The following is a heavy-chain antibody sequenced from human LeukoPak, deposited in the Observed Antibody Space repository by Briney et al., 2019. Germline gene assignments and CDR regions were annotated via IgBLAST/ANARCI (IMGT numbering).Heavy chain of an antibody. D-gene: IGHD3-22*01. J-gene: IGHJ4*02. CDR1: GGSFSGYY. CDR2: INHSGST. CDR3: ARHQFYDSSGPFDY. Sequence: PSETLSLTCAVYGGSFSGYYWSWIRQPPGKGLEWIGEINHSGSTNYNPSLKSRVTISVDTSKNQFSLKLSSVTAADTAVYYWARHQFYDSSGPFDYWGQGTLVTVSS. V-gene: IGHV4-34*01.